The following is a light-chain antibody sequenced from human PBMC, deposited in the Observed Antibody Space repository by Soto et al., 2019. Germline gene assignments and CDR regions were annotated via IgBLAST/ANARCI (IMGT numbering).Light chain of an antibody. CDR2: INN. Sequence: QSVLTQPPSASGTPGQRVTISCSVSSSNIGSNTVNWFQHLPGTAPKLLIYINNQRPSGVPDRFSGSKSGTSAYLAISGLQSEDEADYYCEAWDDSLNGYVFGTGTKVTVL. CDR3: EAWDDSLNGYV. V-gene: IGLV1-44*01. J-gene: IGLJ1*01. CDR1: SSNIGSNT.